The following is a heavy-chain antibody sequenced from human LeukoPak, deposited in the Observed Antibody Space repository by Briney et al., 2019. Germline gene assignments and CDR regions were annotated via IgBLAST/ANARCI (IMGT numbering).Heavy chain of an antibody. Sequence: GGSLRLSCAASGFTFSSYSMNWVRQAPGKGLEWVSYISSSSSTIYYADSVKGRFTISRDNAKNSLYLQMNSLRAEDTAVYYCARDDPLYYDIYAFDIWGQGTMVTVSS. J-gene: IGHJ3*02. CDR3: ARDDPLYYDIYAFDI. CDR1: GFTFSSYS. V-gene: IGHV3-48*04. D-gene: IGHD3-22*01. CDR2: ISSSSSTI.